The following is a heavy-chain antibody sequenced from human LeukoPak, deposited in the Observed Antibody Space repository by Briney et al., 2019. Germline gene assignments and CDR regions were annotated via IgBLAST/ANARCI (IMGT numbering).Heavy chain of an antibody. V-gene: IGHV3-7*01. CDR1: GFTFNNYW. CDR2: IKPDGGEK. CDR3: ARDHTGYEYGSFTYHYQYMDV. Sequence: GESLRLPCAASGFTFNNYWMSWVRQAPGKGLEWVANIKPDGGEKYYADSVKGRFTISRDNAKNSMYLQMDSLRADDTAVYYCARDHTGYEYGSFTYHYQYMDVWGKGTTVTVSS. D-gene: IGHD5-12*01. J-gene: IGHJ6*03.